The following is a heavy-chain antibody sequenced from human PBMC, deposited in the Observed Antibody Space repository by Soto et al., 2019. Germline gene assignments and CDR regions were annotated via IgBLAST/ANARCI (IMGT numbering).Heavy chain of an antibody. J-gene: IGHJ4*02. CDR1: GFTFNNAW. D-gene: IGHD1-1*01. CDR3: AAGTGTSDFDY. V-gene: IGHV3-15*01. CDR2: VISKTYGETT. Sequence: GGSLRLSCAASGFTFNNAWMNWVRQAPEKGLEWVGRVISKTYGETTDYAAPVRGRFTISRDDSKNTVYLEMNSLKTEDTAVYYCAAGTGTSDFDYWGQGTLVTVSS.